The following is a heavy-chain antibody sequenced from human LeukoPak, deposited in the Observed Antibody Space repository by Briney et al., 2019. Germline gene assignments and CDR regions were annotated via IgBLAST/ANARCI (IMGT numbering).Heavy chain of an antibody. V-gene: IGHV1-2*02. CDR3: ARDDYGDYFDAFDI. D-gene: IGHD4-17*01. Sequence: ASVKVSCKASGYTFTGYYMHWVRQAPGQGLEWMGWINPDSGGTNYAQKFQGRVTMTRDTSISTAYMELSRLRSDDTAVYYCARDDYGDYFDAFDIWGQGTMVTVSS. CDR1: GYTFTGYY. CDR2: INPDSGGT. J-gene: IGHJ3*02.